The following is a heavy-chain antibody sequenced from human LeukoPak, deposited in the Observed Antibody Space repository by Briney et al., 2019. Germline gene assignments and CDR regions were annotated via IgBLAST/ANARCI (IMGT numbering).Heavy chain of an antibody. V-gene: IGHV3-48*02. CDR2: ISRSGHAV. J-gene: IGHJ4*02. CDR1: GFTFSSYA. D-gene: IGHD3-10*01. Sequence: GGSLRLSCAGSGFTFSSYAMNWVRQAPGKGLEWISYISRSGHAVYYADSVKGRLTTTRDNAKNLLSLQMNNLRHEDTAVYYCARDPHGGIDYWGQGTLVTVSS. CDR3: ARDPHGGIDY.